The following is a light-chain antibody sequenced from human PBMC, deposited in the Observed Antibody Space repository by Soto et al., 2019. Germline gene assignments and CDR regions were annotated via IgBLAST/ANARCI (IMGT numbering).Light chain of an antibody. CDR3: CSYAGGSTPVI. V-gene: IGLV2-23*01. J-gene: IGLJ2*01. CDR1: SSDVGSYNL. Sequence: QSVLTQPASVSGSPGQSITISCTGTSSDVGSYNLVSWYQQHPGKAPKLMIYEARNRPSGVSNRFSGSKSGSTASLTISGLQAEDEADYYCCSYAGGSTPVIFGGGTKVTVL. CDR2: EAR.